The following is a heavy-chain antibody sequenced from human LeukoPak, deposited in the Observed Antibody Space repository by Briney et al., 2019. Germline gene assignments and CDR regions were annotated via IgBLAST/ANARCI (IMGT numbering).Heavy chain of an antibody. D-gene: IGHD6-13*01. J-gene: IGHJ4*02. CDR1: GFIFSSNA. Sequence: GGSLRLSCAASGFIFSSNAMSWIRQAPGRGLEWVSAITGSGDVTFYADSVKGRFTISRDNSKNTLYLQMNSLRAEDTAVYYCAKSPSSWKLDDWGQGTLVTVSS. CDR3: AKSPSSWKLDD. V-gene: IGHV3-23*01. CDR2: ITGSGDVT.